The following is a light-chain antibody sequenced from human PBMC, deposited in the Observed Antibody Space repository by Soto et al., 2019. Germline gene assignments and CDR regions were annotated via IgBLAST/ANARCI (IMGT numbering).Light chain of an antibody. CDR2: AAS. CDR3: HQYNNWPWT. CDR1: QRVSNH. Sequence: ETVMTQSPVTLSVSPGDTATLSCRASQRVSNHFVWYQQKPGQAPRLLIYAASTRAAGVPVRFSGSGSETEFTPTIRSLQSEDFALYYCHQYNNWPWTFGQGTKVEIK. J-gene: IGKJ1*01. V-gene: IGKV3-15*01.